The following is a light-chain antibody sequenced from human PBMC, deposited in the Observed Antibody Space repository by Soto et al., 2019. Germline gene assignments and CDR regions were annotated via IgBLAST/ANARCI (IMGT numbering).Light chain of an antibody. CDR2: AAS. J-gene: IGKJ2*01. CDR1: QSVSSNY. Sequence: EIVLTQSPGTLYLSPGKRATLSCRASQSVSSNYLAWYQQKRGQAPRLLIYAASARATGIPDRFSGSGSGTDFTLTISRLEPEDFAVYFCQLYGSSPPRYTFGQGTKLEIK. V-gene: IGKV3-20*01. CDR3: QLYGSSPPRYT.